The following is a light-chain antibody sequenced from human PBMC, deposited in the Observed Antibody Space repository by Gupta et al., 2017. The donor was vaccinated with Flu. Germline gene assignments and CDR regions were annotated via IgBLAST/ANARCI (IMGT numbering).Light chain of an antibody. V-gene: IGKV3-15*01. CDR2: GAS. CDR1: QSVSST. CDR3: QQYNNWPREYT. Sequence: EIVMTHSPATLSASPGERATLSCRASQSVSSTLAWYQQKPGQAPRLIIYGASTRASGIPARFSGSGCGTEFTLTISSLQSEDFAVYYCQQYNNWPREYTFGQGTKLEIK. J-gene: IGKJ2*01.